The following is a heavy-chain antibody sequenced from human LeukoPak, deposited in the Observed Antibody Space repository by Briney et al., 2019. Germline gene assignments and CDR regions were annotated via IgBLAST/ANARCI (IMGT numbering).Heavy chain of an antibody. CDR1: GGSISSYY. CDR3: ARDFPGIAAAGTSWYFDL. V-gene: IGHV4-59*01. J-gene: IGHJ2*01. Sequence: SETLSLTCTVSGGSISSYYWSWIRQPPGKGLEWIGYIYYSGSTNYNPSLKSRVTISVDTSKNQFSLKLSSVTAADTAVYYCARDFPGIAAAGTSWYFDLWGRGALVTVSS. D-gene: IGHD6-13*01. CDR2: IYYSGST.